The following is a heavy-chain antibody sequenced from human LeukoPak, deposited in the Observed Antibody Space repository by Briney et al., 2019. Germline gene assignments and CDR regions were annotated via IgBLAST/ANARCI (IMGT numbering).Heavy chain of an antibody. CDR2: INRDGSRT. Sequence: GGSLRLSCAASGFTFSSYWMSWVRQAPGKGLEWVSRINRDGSRTDYADSVKGRFTISRDDAKNTLYLQVNSLRAEDTAVYFCARGGSDTAMAHDYWGQGTLVTVSS. V-gene: IGHV3-74*01. CDR1: GFTFSSYW. D-gene: IGHD5-18*01. CDR3: ARGGSDTAMAHDY. J-gene: IGHJ4*02.